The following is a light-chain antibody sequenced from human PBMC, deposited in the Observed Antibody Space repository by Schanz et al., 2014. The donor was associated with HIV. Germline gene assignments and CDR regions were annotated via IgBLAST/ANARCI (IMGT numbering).Light chain of an antibody. CDR3: SSYTSSSTLDVV. CDR2: GVT. J-gene: IGLJ2*01. CDR1: SGDIGTYAA. Sequence: QSALTQPASVSGSPGQSITISCTGTSGDIGTYAAVSWYQQHPDKAPRLLIYGVTSRPSGISSRFSGSASGNTASLTISGLQAEDEAYYYCSSYTSSSTLDVVFGGGTKLTVL. V-gene: IGLV2-14*03.